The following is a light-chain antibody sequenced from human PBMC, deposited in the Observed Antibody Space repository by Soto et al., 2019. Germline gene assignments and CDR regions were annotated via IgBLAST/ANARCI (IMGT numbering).Light chain of an antibody. CDR2: EGS. CDR1: SSDVGSYNL. J-gene: IGLJ2*01. Sequence: QSVLTQPASVSGSPGQAITISCTGTSSDVGSYNLVSWYQQHPGKAPKLMIYEGSKRPSGVSNRFSGSKSGHTASLTISGLQAEDEADYYCCSYAGSSTSYVGFGGGTKLTVL. V-gene: IGLV2-23*01. CDR3: CSYAGSSTSYVG.